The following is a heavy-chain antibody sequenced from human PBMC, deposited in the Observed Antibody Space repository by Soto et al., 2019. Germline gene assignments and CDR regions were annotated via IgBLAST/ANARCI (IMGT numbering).Heavy chain of an antibody. CDR2: ISSSSYI. V-gene: IGHV3-21*01. D-gene: IGHD5-12*01. CDR3: ARAGGSGYDVLDY. Sequence: LRLSCAASGFTFSSYSMNWVRQAPGKGLEWVSSISSSSYIYYADSVKGRFTISRDNAKNSLYLQMNSRRAEDTAVYYCARAGGSGYDVLDYWGQGTLVTVSS. CDR1: GFTFSSYS. J-gene: IGHJ4*02.